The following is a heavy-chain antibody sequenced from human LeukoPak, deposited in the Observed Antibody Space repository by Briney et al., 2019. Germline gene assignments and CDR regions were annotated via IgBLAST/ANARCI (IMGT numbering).Heavy chain of an antibody. Sequence: SETQTLPCTVSGGSNSRCDYFWAWIRQPPGKGLEWIGSIYYSGSTYYNPSLKSRVTISVDTSKNQVSLKLNSVTAADTAVYYCARGFRAYRPPDFWGQGTLVTVSS. J-gene: IGHJ4*02. V-gene: IGHV4-39*02. CDR2: IYYSGST. CDR1: GGSNSRCDYF. CDR3: ARGFRAYRPPDF. D-gene: IGHD3-16*01.